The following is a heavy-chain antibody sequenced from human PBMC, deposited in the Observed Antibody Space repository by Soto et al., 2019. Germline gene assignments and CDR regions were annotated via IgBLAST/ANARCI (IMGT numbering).Heavy chain of an antibody. CDR2: INAGNGNT. CDR3: ARASGYYYWDDD. CDR1: GYTFTSYA. V-gene: IGHV1-3*01. D-gene: IGHD3-22*01. J-gene: IGHJ4*01. Sequence: ASVKVSCKASGYTFTSYAMHWVRQAPGQRLEWMGWINAGNGNTKYSQKFQGRVTITRDTSASTAYMELSSLRSEDTAAYYCARASGYYYWDDDWRHATLVTVSS.